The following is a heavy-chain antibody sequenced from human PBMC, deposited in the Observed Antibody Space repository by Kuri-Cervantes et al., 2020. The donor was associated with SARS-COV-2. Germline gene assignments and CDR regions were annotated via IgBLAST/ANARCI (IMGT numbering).Heavy chain of an antibody. D-gene: IGHD4-23*01. Sequence: GGSLRLSCAASGFTFSSYAMHWVRQAPGKGLEWVAVISYDGSNKYYADSVKGRFTISRDNSKNTLYLQMNSLRAEDTAMYYCARDLFGGGGYYYGMDVWGQGTTVTVSS. V-gene: IGHV3-30-3*01. CDR3: ARDLFGGGGYYYGMDV. J-gene: IGHJ6*02. CDR1: GFTFSSYA. CDR2: ISYDGSNK.